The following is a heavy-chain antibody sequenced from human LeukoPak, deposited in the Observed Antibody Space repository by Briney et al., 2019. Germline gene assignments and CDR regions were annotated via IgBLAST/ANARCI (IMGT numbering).Heavy chain of an antibody. CDR1: GFTFSSYA. D-gene: IGHD3-22*01. CDR2: ISYDGSNK. V-gene: IGHV3-30-3*01. Sequence: PGGSLRLSCAASGFTFSSYAMHWVRQAPGKGLEWVAVISYDGSNKYYADPVKGRFTISRDNSKNTLYLQMNSLRAEDTAVYYCAGNTYYYDSSGLNWGQGTLVTVSS. J-gene: IGHJ4*02. CDR3: AGNTYYYDSSGLN.